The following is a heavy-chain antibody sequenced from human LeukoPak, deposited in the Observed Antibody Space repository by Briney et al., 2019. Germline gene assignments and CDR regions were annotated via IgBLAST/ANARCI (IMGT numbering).Heavy chain of an antibody. J-gene: IGHJ4*02. CDR3: ARAEPGAAPFDY. CDR1: GGSISSGGYS. V-gene: IGHV4-30-2*01. D-gene: IGHD4/OR15-4a*01. CDR2: IYHSGST. Sequence: PSQTLSLTCAVSGGSISSGGYSWSWIRQPPGKGLEWIGYIYHSGSTYCNPSLKSRVTISVDRSKNQFSLKLSSVTAADTAVYYCARAEPGAAPFDYWGQGTLVTVSS.